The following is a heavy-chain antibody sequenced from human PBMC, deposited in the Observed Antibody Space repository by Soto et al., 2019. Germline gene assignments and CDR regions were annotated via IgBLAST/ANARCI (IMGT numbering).Heavy chain of an antibody. Sequence: GASVKVSCKASGYTFTSYAMHWVRQAPGQRLEWMGWINAGNGNTKYSQKFQGRVTITRDTSASTAYMELSSLRSEDTAVYYCARLYDFWSGYDNDFDYWGQGTLVTVS. CDR3: ARLYDFWSGYDNDFDY. CDR2: INAGNGNT. CDR1: GYTFTSYA. V-gene: IGHV1-3*01. J-gene: IGHJ4*02. D-gene: IGHD3-3*01.